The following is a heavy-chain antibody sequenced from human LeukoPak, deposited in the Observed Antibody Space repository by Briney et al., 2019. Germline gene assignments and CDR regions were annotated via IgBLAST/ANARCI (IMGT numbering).Heavy chain of an antibody. J-gene: IGHJ3*02. Sequence: SVKVSCKASGGTFSSYAISWVRQAPGQGLEWMGGIIPIFGTANYAQKFQGRVTITADESTSTAYMELSSLRSEDTAVYYCASLRDCSSTSCYNDAFDIWGQGTMVTVSS. CDR1: GGTFSSYA. CDR3: ASLRDCSSTSCYNDAFDI. V-gene: IGHV1-69*13. CDR2: IIPIFGTA. D-gene: IGHD2-2*02.